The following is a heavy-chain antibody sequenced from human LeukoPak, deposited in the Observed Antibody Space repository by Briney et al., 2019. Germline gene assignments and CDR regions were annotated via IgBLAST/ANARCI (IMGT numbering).Heavy chain of an antibody. CDR3: AREYHDSSGYYSYHIDY. J-gene: IGHJ4*02. CDR1: ESIFSGSF. CDR2: INPNSGGT. D-gene: IGHD3-22*01. V-gene: IGHV1-2*02. Sequence: ASVKVSCKTSESIFSGSFIHWVRQAPGQGLEWMGWINPNSGGTNYAQKFQGRVTMTRDTSISTAYMELSRLRSDDTAVYYCAREYHDSSGYYSYHIDYWGQGTLVTVSS.